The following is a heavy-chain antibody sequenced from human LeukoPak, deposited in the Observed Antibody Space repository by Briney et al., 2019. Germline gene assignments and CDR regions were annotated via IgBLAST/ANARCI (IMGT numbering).Heavy chain of an antibody. J-gene: IGHJ4*02. CDR2: IIPIFGTA. D-gene: IGHD2-2*02. CDR1: GYTFTSYA. V-gene: IGHV1-69*05. Sequence: GASVKVSCKASGYTFTSYAISWVRQAPGQGLEWMGGIIPIFGTANYAQKFQGRVTITTDESTSTAYMELSSLRSEDTAVYYCARGCGSTSCYTDSSMFDYWGQGTLVTVSS. CDR3: ARGCGSTSCYTDSSMFDY.